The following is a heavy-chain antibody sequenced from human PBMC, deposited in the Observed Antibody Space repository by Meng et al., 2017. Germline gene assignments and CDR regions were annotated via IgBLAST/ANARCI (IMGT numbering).Heavy chain of an antibody. D-gene: IGHD3-22*01. CDR3: ASIAQVGWYYYDSSGDPYDY. V-gene: IGHV3-30*04. Sequence: GESLKISCAASGFTFSSSAMHWVRQAPGKGLEWVAVISYDGSNKYYADSVKGRFTISRDNSKSTLYLQMNSLRAEDTAVYYCASIAQVGWYYYDSSGDPYDYCGQATLTVSS. CDR1: GFTFSSSA. J-gene: IGHJ4*02. CDR2: ISYDGSNK.